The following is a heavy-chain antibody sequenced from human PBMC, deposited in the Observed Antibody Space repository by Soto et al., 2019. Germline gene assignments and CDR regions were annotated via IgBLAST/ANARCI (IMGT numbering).Heavy chain of an antibody. J-gene: IGHJ4*02. CDR2: IYYSGST. D-gene: IGHD2-15*01. V-gene: IGHV4-39*01. CDR1: GGSISSSSYY. Sequence: QLQLQESGPGLVKPSETLSLTCTVSGGSISSSSYYWGWIRHPPGKGLEWIGSIYYSGSTYYNPSLRGRVTISVATSTNQFSLKLSSVTAADTAVYYCARHTPAISISDHWGQGTLVTVSS. CDR3: ARHTPAISISDH.